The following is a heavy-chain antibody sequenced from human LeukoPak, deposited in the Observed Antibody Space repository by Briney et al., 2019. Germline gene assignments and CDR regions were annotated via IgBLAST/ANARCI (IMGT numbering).Heavy chain of an antibody. CDR1: GYTFTDYL. Sequence: GASVKVSCKASGYTFTDYLIHWVRQAPGQGLEYMGWINPKSGGTEYAKKILGTLTITRDTSTSTASRELSRLRSDDTAVYLCARDLSTSSTWELDYWGQGNLVTVSS. V-gene: IGHV1-2*02. CDR3: ARDLSTSSTWELDY. D-gene: IGHD2/OR15-2a*01. J-gene: IGHJ4*02. CDR2: INPKSGGT.